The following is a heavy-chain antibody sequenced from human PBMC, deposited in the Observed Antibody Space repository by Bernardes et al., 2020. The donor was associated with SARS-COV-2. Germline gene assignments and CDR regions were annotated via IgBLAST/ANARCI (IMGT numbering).Heavy chain of an antibody. Sequence: GESLKISCKGSGYRFTDYWIAWVRQMPGKGLGWMGIIYPGDSDTIYSPSFQGQVTISADKSISTAYLQWSSLKASDSAMYYCARAVPTPLYSYYYGIDVWGQGTTVTVSS. J-gene: IGHJ6*02. CDR3: ARAVPTPLYSYYYGIDV. CDR2: IYPGDSDT. V-gene: IGHV5-51*01. CDR1: GYRFTDYW.